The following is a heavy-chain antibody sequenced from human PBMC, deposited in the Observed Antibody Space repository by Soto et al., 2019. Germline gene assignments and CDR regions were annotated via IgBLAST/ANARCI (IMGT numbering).Heavy chain of an antibody. CDR1: GGSISSGGYS. D-gene: IGHD3-10*01. V-gene: IGHV4-30-2*01. CDR3: ARGAVGELLYAVYYFDY. J-gene: IGHJ4*02. CDR2: IYHSGST. Sequence: PSETLSLTCAVSGGSISSGGYSWSWIRQPPGKGLEWIGYIYHSGSTYYNPSLKSRVTISVDRSKNQFSLKLSSVTAADTAAYYCARGAVGELLYAVYYFDYWGQGTLVTVSS.